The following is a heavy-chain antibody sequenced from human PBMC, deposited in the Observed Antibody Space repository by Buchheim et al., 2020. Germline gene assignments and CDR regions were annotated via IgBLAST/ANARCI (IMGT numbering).Heavy chain of an antibody. D-gene: IGHD2-15*01. CDR2: INQDGSQK. CDR1: GFRFSNYW. V-gene: IGHV3-7*01. Sequence: EVQLVESGGGLVQPGGSLRLSCAASGFRFSNYWMTWVRQAPGKGLEWVANINQDGSQKYHVDSVRGRFTISRDKAENSLYLQMNSLRAEDTAVYYCARDATRGGDFDYWGQGTL. CDR3: ARDATRGGDFDY. J-gene: IGHJ4*02.